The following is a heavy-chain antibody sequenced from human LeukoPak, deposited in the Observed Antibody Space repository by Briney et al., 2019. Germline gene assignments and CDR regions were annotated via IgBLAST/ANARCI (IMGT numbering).Heavy chain of an antibody. CDR1: GYTVTSYG. V-gene: IGHV1-18*01. CDR3: ARAAADYNPYYYYGMDV. Sequence: ASVKVSCKASGYTVTSYGISWVRQAPGQGLEWMGWISAYNGNTNYAQKLQGRVTMTTDTSTSTAYMELRSLRSDDTAVYYCARAAADYNPYYYYGMDVWGQGTTVTVSS. CDR2: ISAYNGNT. D-gene: IGHD4-11*01. J-gene: IGHJ6*02.